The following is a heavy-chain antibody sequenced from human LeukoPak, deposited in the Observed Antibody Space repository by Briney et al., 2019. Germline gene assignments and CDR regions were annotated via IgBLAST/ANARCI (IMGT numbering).Heavy chain of an antibody. V-gene: IGHV1-18*01. J-gene: IGHJ5*02. Sequence: GASVKVSCKASGYTFTSYDINWVRQAPGQGLEWMGWISAYNGNTNYAQKLQGRVTMTTDTSTSTAYMELRSLRSDDTAVYYCARVVLVLRFLEWSPNWFDPWGQGTLVTVSS. CDR2: ISAYNGNT. CDR1: GYTFTSYD. CDR3: ARVVLVLRFLEWSPNWFDP. D-gene: IGHD3-3*01.